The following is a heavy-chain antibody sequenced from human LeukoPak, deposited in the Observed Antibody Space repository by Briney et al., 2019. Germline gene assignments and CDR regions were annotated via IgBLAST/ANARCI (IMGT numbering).Heavy chain of an antibody. Sequence: ESLKISCKGSGYNFTSYWIGWVRQMPGKGLEWMGIIYPGDSDTRYSPSFQGQVTISADKSISTAYLQWSSLKASDTAMYYCARVGGYCSGGSCYSHLKFDYWGQGTLVTVSS. CDR3: ARVGGYCSGGSCYSHLKFDY. J-gene: IGHJ4*02. CDR1: GYNFTSYW. CDR2: IYPGDSDT. V-gene: IGHV5-51*01. D-gene: IGHD2-15*01.